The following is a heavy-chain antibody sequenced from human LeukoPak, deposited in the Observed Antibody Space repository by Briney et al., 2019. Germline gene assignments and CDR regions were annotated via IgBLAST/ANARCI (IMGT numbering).Heavy chain of an antibody. CDR1: GGSISSYY. CDR3: ASSKPGGSFDY. CDR2: IYYSGST. D-gene: IGHD1-14*01. Sequence: SETLSLTCTVSGGSISSYYWSWIRQPPGKGLEWIGYIYYSGSTHYNPSLKSRVTISVDTSKNQFSLKLSSVTAADTAVYYCASSKPGGSFDYWGQGTLVTVSS. V-gene: IGHV4-59*01. J-gene: IGHJ4*02.